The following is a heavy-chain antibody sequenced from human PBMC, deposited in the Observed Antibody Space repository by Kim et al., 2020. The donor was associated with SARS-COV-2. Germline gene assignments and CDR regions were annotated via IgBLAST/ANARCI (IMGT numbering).Heavy chain of an antibody. J-gene: IGHJ6*03. CDR3: ARVVGPGLRDYMDV. CDR1: GLTFSRHW. V-gene: IGHV3-74*01. Sequence: GGSLRLSCAASGLTFSRHWMHWVRQAPGKGLVWVSRINYDGSGTIYADSVKGRFTISRDNANNTLYLQMNSLRAEDTAVDYCARVVGPGLRDYMDVWGKG. D-gene: IGHD1-26*01. CDR2: INYDGSGT.